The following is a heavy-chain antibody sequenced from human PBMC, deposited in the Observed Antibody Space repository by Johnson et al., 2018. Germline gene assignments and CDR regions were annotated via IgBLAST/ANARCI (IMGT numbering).Heavy chain of an antibody. CDR3: ARGVSYGWFDP. V-gene: IGHV4-59*01. J-gene: IGHJ5*02. D-gene: IGHD1-26*01. CDR1: GGSISSSY. Sequence: QVQLQESGPGLVKPSVTLSLTCTVSGGSISSSYWSWIRQPPEKGLEWIGYIYYSGSTTYNPSHKSRVTISVATSKNQFSLKLSPVTAADTAVYYCARGVSYGWFDPWGQGTLVTVPS. CDR2: IYYSGST.